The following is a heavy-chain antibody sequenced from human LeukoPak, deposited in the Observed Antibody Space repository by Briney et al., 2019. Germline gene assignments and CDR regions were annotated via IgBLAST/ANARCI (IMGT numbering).Heavy chain of an antibody. CDR1: GGSISSDSYY. D-gene: IGHD6-19*01. J-gene: IGHJ4*02. CDR2: IYYSGST. V-gene: IGHV4-39*01. CDR3: ASLAVAGLSDGY. Sequence: SETLSLTCTVSGGSISSDSYYWAWIRQPPGKGLEWIASIYYSGSTYYNPSLKSRVTISVDTSTNQFSLKLSSVTAAATAVYYCASLAVAGLSDGYCGQGTLVIVSS.